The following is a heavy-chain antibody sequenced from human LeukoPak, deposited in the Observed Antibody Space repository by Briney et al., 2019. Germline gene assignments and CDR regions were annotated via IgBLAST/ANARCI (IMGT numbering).Heavy chain of an antibody. J-gene: IGHJ6*03. CDR1: GFTFTSSA. CDR2: IVVGSGNT. Sequence: ASVKVSCKASGFTFTSSAMQWVRQARGQRLEWIGWIVVGSGNTNYAQKFQEGVTITRDMSTSTAYMELSSLRSEDTAVYYCAADHLTSHYYYMDVWGKGTTVTVSS. CDR3: AADHLTSHYYYMDV. V-gene: IGHV1-58*02. D-gene: IGHD4/OR15-4a*01.